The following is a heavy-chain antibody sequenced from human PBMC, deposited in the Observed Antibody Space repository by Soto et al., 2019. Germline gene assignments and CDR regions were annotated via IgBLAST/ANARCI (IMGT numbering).Heavy chain of an antibody. Sequence: ETLSLTCTVSGASITGSSYWSWIRQPAGKGLEWIGRFSLSGTTSYNPSLRSRVTMSADVSKNQFSLRLTSVTAADTALYYCARGMTPPGAPAWYYFDSWGQGTLVTVSS. V-gene: IGHV4-4*07. CDR3: ARGMTPPGAPAWYYFDS. J-gene: IGHJ4*02. CDR1: GASITGSSY. D-gene: IGHD2-8*02. CDR2: FSLSGTT.